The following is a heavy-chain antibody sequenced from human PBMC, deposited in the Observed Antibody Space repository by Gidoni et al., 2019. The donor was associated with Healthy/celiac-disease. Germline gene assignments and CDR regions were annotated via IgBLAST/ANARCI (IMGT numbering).Heavy chain of an antibody. J-gene: IGHJ5*02. CDR3: ARGGTARPNWFDP. Sequence: QVQLQQWGAGLFKPSEPLSLTCAVYGGPFSGYYWGWTRQPPGKGLEWIGEIKHSGSTNYNPSLKSRVTRSVDTSKNQFSLKLSSVTAADTAVYYCARGGTARPNWFDPWGQGTLVTVSS. D-gene: IGHD6-6*01. CDR2: IKHSGST. V-gene: IGHV4-34*01. CDR1: GGPFSGYY.